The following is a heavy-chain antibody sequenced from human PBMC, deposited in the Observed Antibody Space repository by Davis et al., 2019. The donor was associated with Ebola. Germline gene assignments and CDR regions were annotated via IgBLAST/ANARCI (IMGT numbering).Heavy chain of an antibody. CDR3: VRDLWGWGDFDY. J-gene: IGHJ4*02. D-gene: IGHD3-10*01. CDR1: GYTLVSYY. Sequence: AASVKVSCKASGYTLVSYYAHWVRQAPGQGLEWMGIINPSGGTTTYAQKFQGRVTMTRDTSTNTLYMELSSLTSGDTAVYYCVRDLWGWGDFDYWGQGTLVTVSS. V-gene: IGHV1-46*01. CDR2: INPSGGTT.